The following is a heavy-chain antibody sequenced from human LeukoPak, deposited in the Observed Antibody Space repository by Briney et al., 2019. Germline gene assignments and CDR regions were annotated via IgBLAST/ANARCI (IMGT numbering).Heavy chain of an antibody. V-gene: IGHV3-21*01. Sequence: GSLSPSCAASGFTYSSYSINWVRHPPGNGLEWVSSINNSSRYIYYADSVKGRFANSRDNAKNSLYLQMNSLRAEDTAVYYCARDFLAVDYWGQGTLVTVSS. J-gene: IGHJ4*02. CDR3: ARDFLAVDY. CDR2: INNSSRYI. CDR1: GFTYSSYS.